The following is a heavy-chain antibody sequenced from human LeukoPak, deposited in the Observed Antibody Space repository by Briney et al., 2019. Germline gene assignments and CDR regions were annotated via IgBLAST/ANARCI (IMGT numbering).Heavy chain of an antibody. J-gene: IGHJ4*02. CDR1: GYTFTSYG. CDR3: ARDSTRRFVVVTATVSDY. V-gene: IGHV1-18*01. CDR2: ISAYNGNT. Sequence: ASVKVSCKASGYTFTSYGISWVRQAPGQGLEWMGWISAYNGNTNYAQKLQGRVTMTTDTSTSTAYMELRSLRSDDTAVYYCARDSTRRFVVVTATVSDYWGQGTLVTVSS. D-gene: IGHD2-21*02.